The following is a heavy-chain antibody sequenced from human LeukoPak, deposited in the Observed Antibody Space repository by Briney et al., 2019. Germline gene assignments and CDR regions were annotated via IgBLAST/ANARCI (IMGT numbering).Heavy chain of an antibody. CDR2: IYYSGST. D-gene: IGHD3-22*01. CDR1: GGSISSSSYY. V-gene: IGHV4-39*01. Sequence: SETLSLTCTVSGGSISSSSYYWGWIRQPPGKGLEWIGSIYYSGSTYYNPSLKSRVTISVDTSKNQFSLKLSFVTAADTAVYYCARPYDSSGYYLDYWGQGTLVTVSS. CDR3: ARPYDSSGYYLDY. J-gene: IGHJ4*02.